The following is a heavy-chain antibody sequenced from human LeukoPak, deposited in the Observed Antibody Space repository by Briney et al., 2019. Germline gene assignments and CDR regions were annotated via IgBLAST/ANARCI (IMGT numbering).Heavy chain of an antibody. CDR1: GFTFSSYW. D-gene: IGHD3-22*01. CDR2: INSDGTTT. V-gene: IGHV3-74*01. Sequence: GGSLRLSCAASGFTFSSYWMHWVRHAPGEGLVWVSRINSDGTTTNYGDSVEGRFTISRDNAKNTLYLQMSSLRHDDTAVYYCARYTDDSSGYYYFDYWGQGTLVTVSS. J-gene: IGHJ4*02. CDR3: ARYTDDSSGYYYFDY.